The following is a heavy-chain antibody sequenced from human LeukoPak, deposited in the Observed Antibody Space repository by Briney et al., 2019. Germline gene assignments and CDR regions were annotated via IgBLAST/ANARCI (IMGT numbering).Heavy chain of an antibody. J-gene: IGHJ6*03. CDR1: SGAVSGKS. Sequence: SETLSRNSLIPSGAVSGKSLDCVGQPTIKRIEWIGRIYTSGSTNYNPSLKSRVTMSVDTSKNQFSLKLSSVTAADTAVYYCARGQGEDYYYMDVWGKGTTVTVSS. CDR3: ARGQGEDYYYMDV. D-gene: IGHD3-10*01. V-gene: IGHV4-4*07. CDR2: IYTSGST.